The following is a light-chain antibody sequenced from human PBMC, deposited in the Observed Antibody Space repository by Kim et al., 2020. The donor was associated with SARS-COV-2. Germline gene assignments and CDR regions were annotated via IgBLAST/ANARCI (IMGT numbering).Light chain of an antibody. CDR1: SSDVGGYNY. CDR2: DVC. Sequence: HSVNSSYTRTSSDVGGYNYVTWCQQHPGKAPKLLIYDVCKWPSGVPDRFSGSKSGNTASLTVSGLQAEAEADCYCTSYAGSNSFAVFGGGTQLTVL. V-gene: IGLV2-8*01. CDR3: TSYAGSNSFAV. J-gene: IGLJ2*01.